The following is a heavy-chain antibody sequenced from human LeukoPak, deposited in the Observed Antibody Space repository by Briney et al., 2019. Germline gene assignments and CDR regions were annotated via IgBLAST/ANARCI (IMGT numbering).Heavy chain of an antibody. CDR3: AAPGYSYGDLDY. Sequence: GGSLRLSCAPSGFTFSSYSMNWVRQAPGKGLEWVSSISSSSSYIYYADSVKGRFTISRDNAKNSLYLQMNSLRAEDTAVYYCAAPGYSYGDLDYWGQGTLVTVSS. J-gene: IGHJ4*02. CDR2: ISSSSSYI. D-gene: IGHD5-18*01. CDR1: GFTFSSYS. V-gene: IGHV3-21*01.